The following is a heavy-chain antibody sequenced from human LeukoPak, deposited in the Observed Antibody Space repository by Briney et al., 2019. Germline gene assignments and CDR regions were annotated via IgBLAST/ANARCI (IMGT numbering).Heavy chain of an antibody. D-gene: IGHD6-19*01. Sequence: GRSLRLSCAASGFTFSSYAMHWVRQAPGKGLEWVAVISYDGSNKYYADSVKGRFTISRDNSKNTLYLQMNSLRAEDTAVYYCARDWIAVAGYFDYWGQGTLVTVSS. J-gene: IGHJ4*02. CDR2: ISYDGSNK. CDR3: ARDWIAVAGYFDY. V-gene: IGHV3-30-3*01. CDR1: GFTFSSYA.